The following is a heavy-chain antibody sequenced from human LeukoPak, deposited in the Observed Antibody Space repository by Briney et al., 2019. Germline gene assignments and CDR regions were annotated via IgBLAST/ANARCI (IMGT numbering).Heavy chain of an antibody. V-gene: IGHV4-59*01. CDR3: ARGEYYDSSGYYPLHLDY. CDR2: IYYSGST. D-gene: IGHD3-22*01. Sequence: SETLSLTCAVYGGSFSGYYWSWIRQPPGKGLEWIGYIYYSGSTNYNPSLKSRVTISVDTSKNQFSLKLSSVTAADTAVYYCARGEYYDSSGYYPLHLDYWGQGTLDTVSS. J-gene: IGHJ4*02. CDR1: GGSFSGYY.